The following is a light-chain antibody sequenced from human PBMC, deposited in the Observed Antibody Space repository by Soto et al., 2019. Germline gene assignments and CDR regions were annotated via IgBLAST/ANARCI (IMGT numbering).Light chain of an antibody. CDR1: QSISSW. J-gene: IGKJ4*01. CDR2: KTS. CDR3: QQYNAYPLT. V-gene: IGKV1-5*03. Sequence: DIQMTQSPSTLSASVGDRVTITCRASQSISSWLAWYQQKPGKAPKLLIYKTSSLESGVPSRFSGSGSGTEFTPTISRLQPDDFATYYCQQYNAYPLTFGGGTKVEIK.